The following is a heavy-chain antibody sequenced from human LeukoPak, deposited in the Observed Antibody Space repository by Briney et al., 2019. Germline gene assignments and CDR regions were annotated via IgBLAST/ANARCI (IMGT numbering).Heavy chain of an antibody. CDR2: IYPADSDT. CDR3: ARQISYRADF. V-gene: IGHV5-51*01. CDR1: GYSFTTNW. D-gene: IGHD3-10*01. J-gene: IGHJ4*02. Sequence: GESLKISCKGSGYSFTTNWIAWVRQMPGKGLEWMGIIYPADSDTRYTPSFQGQVTISADKSINTAYLQWSSLRASDTAIYYCARQISYRADFWGQGTLVTVSS.